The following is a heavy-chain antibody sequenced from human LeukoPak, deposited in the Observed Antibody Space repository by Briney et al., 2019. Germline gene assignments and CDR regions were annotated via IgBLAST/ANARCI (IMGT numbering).Heavy chain of an antibody. Sequence: PGGSLRLSCAASGFTFSSYWMNWVRQAPGKGLERVANIKQDGSDKNYVDSVKGRFTISRDNAKDSLYLQMNGLRADDTAVYYCVRGSGWLTSHWGQGTMVTVSS. V-gene: IGHV3-7*04. CDR1: GFTFSSYW. CDR2: IKQDGSDK. CDR3: VRGSGWLTSH. J-gene: IGHJ3*01. D-gene: IGHD6-19*01.